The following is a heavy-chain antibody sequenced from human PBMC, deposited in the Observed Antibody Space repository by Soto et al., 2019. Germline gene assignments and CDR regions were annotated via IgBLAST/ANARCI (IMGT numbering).Heavy chain of an antibody. CDR3: AKDLTGWLVAGGITIFGVVKINDAFDI. CDR1: GFTFSSYA. Sequence: GGSLRLSCAASGFTFSSYAMSWVRQAPGKGLEWVSAISGSGGSTYYADSVKGRFTISRDNSKNTLYLQMNSLRAEDTAVYYCAKDLTGWLVAGGITIFGVVKINDAFDIWGQGTMVTVSS. D-gene: IGHD3-3*01. V-gene: IGHV3-23*01. J-gene: IGHJ3*02. CDR2: ISGSGGST.